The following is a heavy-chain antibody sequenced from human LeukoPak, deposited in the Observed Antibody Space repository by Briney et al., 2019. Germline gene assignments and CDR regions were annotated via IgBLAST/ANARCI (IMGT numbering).Heavy chain of an antibody. J-gene: IGHJ4*02. CDR2: IRYDGSNK. D-gene: IGHD2-15*01. Sequence: GGSLRLSCVASGFTIDSFYMSWVRQAPGKGLEWVAFIRYDGSNKDYADSVKGRFTISISRDNSKNTLYLQMNSLRGEDTAVYYCAKDARYCSGGSCYSTTTFDHWGQGTLVTVSS. V-gene: IGHV3-30*02. CDR3: AKDARYCSGGSCYSTTTFDH. CDR1: GFTIDSFY.